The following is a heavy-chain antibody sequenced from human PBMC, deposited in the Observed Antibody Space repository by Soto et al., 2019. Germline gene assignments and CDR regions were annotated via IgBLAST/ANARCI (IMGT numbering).Heavy chain of an antibody. CDR2: MSYDGNNQ. D-gene: IGHD3-16*02. V-gene: IGHV3-30*18. J-gene: IGHJ4*02. Sequence: GGSLRLSCVASGFTFSSYAMHWVRQAPGKGLEWVAIMSYDGNNQYYADSVKGRFTISRDNFKHTLYLQMNSLRAEDTAVYYYAKALGELSPESFDYWGQGILVTVSS. CDR3: AKALGELSPESFDY. CDR1: GFTFSSYA.